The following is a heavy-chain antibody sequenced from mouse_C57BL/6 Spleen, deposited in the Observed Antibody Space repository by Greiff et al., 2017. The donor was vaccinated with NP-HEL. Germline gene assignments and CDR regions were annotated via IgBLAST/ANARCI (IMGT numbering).Heavy chain of an antibody. CDR1: GYTFTSYW. V-gene: IGHV1-69*01. J-gene: IGHJ3*01. CDR2: IDPSDSHT. D-gene: IGHD4-1*01. CDR3: ARELGRGLFAY. Sequence: QVQLQQPGAELVMPGASVKLSCKASGYTFTSYWMHWVKQRPGQGLEWIGEIDPSDSHTNYNQKFKGKSTLTVDKSSSTAYMQLSSLTSEDSAVYYCARELGRGLFAYWGQGTLVTVSA.